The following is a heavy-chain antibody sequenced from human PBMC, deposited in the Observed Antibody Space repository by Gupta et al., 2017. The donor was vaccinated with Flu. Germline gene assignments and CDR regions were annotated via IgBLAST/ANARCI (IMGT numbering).Heavy chain of an antibody. J-gene: IGHJ4*02. Sequence: EVRLLESGGGLAQPGGSLRLSCTASGFPFGNYPMSWARQAPGKGREWVATIIGSGSSASYGESMNGRFAISRDNSKNTLYLQVNSLRAEDTALYYCTRDSVPDSLFYFYPDFWGQGTQVTVSS. CDR2: IIGSGSSA. D-gene: IGHD3-22*01. V-gene: IGHV3-23*01. CDR3: TRDSVPDSLFYFYPDF. CDR1: GFPFGNYP.